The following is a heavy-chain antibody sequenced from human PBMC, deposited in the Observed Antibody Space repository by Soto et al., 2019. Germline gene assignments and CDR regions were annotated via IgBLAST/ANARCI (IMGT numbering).Heavy chain of an antibody. V-gene: IGHV4-31*03. CDR3: ARDRDNAQFGP. J-gene: IGHJ5*02. Sequence: TLSLTCTVSGGSISSGGYYWSWIRQNPGKVLEWIGYIYYSGSTYYTPSLKSRVTISVDTSKNQFSLKLSSVTAADPAVYYCARDRDNAQFGPWGQRSMVSVSS. CDR1: GGSISSGGYY. CDR2: IYYSGST. D-gene: IGHD1-1*01.